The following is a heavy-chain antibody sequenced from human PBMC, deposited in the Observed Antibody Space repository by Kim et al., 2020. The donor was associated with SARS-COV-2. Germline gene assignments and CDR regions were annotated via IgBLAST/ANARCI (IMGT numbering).Heavy chain of an antibody. CDR3: ARADYDILTGYYIDY. J-gene: IGHJ4*02. V-gene: IGHV3-11*05. Sequence: DSVKGRFTISRDNAKNSLYLQMNSLRAEDTAVYYCARADYDILTGYYIDYWGQGTLVTVSS. D-gene: IGHD3-9*01.